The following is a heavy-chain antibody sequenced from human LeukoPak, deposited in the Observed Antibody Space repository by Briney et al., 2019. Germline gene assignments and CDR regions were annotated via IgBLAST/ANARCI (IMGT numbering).Heavy chain of an antibody. D-gene: IGHD1-1*01. Sequence: ASVKVSCKGSGYTFIGYLMHWVRQAPVQGLEWVGWINPNSGGTNYAQKFQGRVTMTRDTSISTAYMELSRLRSDDTAVYYCARMNRERNGAFDIWGQGTMVTVSS. CDR1: GYTFIGYL. CDR2: INPNSGGT. V-gene: IGHV1-2*02. CDR3: ARMNRERNGAFDI. J-gene: IGHJ3*02.